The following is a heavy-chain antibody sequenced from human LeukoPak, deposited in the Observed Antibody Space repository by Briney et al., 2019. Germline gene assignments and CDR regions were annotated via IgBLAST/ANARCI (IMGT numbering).Heavy chain of an antibody. V-gene: IGHV1-18*01. CDR1: GHVFTSYC. CDR2: IILFNEKT. Sequence: SVKLSCKVSGHVFTSYCLAWLRQAPRQGREWVGTIILFNEKTIFAQMFEGRDTMNTDSSTTTAYMQLTNLRLDDTADYYCAKAPSSLDCYVDGYFDPWGQGTLVTVSS. D-gene: IGHD5-24*01. CDR3: AKAPSSLDCYVDGYFDP. J-gene: IGHJ5*02.